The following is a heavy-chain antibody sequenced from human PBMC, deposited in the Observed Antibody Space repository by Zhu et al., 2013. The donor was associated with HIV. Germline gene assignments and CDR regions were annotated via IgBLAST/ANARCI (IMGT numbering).Heavy chain of an antibody. V-gene: IGHV1-2*02. J-gene: IGHJ2*01. CDR3: ARVPSRYQLEGGL. Sequence: QVQLVQSGAELKKPGSSVTVSCQAPGDSFETYGLNWVRQAPGQGLEWMGWINPNSGGTNYAQKFQGRVTMTRDTSISTAYMELSRLRSDDTAVYYCARVPSRYQLEGGLWGRGTLVTVSS. CDR1: GDSFETYG. D-gene: IGHD2-2*01. CDR2: INPNSGGT.